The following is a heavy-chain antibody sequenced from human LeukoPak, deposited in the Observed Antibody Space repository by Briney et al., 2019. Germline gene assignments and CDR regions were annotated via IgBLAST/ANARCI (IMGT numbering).Heavy chain of an antibody. V-gene: IGHV4-30-2*01. CDR1: GVSISSGGYS. CDR3: ARVLHGDAFDI. CDR2: IYHSGST. Sequence: SETLSLTCAVSGVSISSGGYSWSWIRQPPGKGLEWIGYIYHSGSTYYNPSLKSRVTISVDRSKNQFSLKLSSVTAADTAVYYCARVLHGDAFDIWGQGTMVTVSS. J-gene: IGHJ3*02.